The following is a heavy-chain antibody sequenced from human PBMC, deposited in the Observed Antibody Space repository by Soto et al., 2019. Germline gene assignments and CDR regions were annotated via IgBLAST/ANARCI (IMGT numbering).Heavy chain of an antibody. CDR2: INPNSGGT. V-gene: IGHV1-2*04. D-gene: IGHD5-12*01. CDR3: ARDGGDGYNSYYYYGMDV. J-gene: IGHJ6*02. Sequence: ASVKVSCKASGYTFTGYYMHWVRQAPGQGLEWMGWINPNSGGTNYAQKFQGWVTMTRDTSISTAYMELSRLRSDDTAVYYCARDGGDGYNSYYYYGMDVWGQGTTVTVSS. CDR1: GYTFTGYY.